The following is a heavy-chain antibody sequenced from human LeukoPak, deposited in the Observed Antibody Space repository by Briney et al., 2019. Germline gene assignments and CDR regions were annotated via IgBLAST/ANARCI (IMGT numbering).Heavy chain of an antibody. Sequence: SESLSLTCTVSGVSISSHYWSWIRPPPGKGLEWIGFIYYSGSTNYNPSLKSRVTISVDTSKNHFSLNLNSVTAADTAVYYCARHPDTSGYPYYFDYWGQGTLVTVSS. CDR2: IYYSGST. V-gene: IGHV4-59*08. CDR1: GVSISSHY. J-gene: IGHJ4*02. D-gene: IGHD3-22*01. CDR3: ARHPDTSGYPYYFDY.